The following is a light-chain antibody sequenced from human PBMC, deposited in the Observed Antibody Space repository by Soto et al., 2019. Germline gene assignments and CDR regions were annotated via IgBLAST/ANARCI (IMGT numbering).Light chain of an antibody. CDR3: QQYGSSPPRFT. J-gene: IGKJ3*01. CDR1: QSVTRNY. V-gene: IGKV3-20*01. CDR2: GAS. Sequence: EIVLTQSPGTLSLSPGERATLSCRASQSVTRNYLAWYQQKPGQAPRLLIFGASNRATGIPDRFSGSGSGTDFTLTITRLEPEDFAVYYCQQYGSSPPRFTFGPGTKVDIK.